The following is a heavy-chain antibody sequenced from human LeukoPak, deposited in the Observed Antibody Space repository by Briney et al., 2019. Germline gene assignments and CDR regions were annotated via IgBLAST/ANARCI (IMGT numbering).Heavy chain of an antibody. V-gene: IGHV3-74*03. CDR1: GFTFSSYW. CDR2: INSDGSST. J-gene: IGHJ4*02. D-gene: IGHD6-13*01. CDR3: ARAGIAAAHFDY. Sequence: PGGFLRLSCAASGFTFSSYWMYWVRQGPGKGLVWVSRINSDGSSTTYADSVKGRFTISRDNAKNTLYLQMNSLRAEDTAVYYCARAGIAAAHFDYWGQGTLVTVSS.